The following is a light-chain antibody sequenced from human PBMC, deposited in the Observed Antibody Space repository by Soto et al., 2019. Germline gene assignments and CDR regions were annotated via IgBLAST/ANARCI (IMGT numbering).Light chain of an antibody. CDR2: DAS. CDR1: QDISNY. CDR3: QQSDSLPIT. Sequence: DIQMTQSPSSLSASVGDRVTITCRASQDISNYLNWYQQRPGKAPKLLIYDASNLERGVPSIFSGTRSGTHFTFAITSLQPEDVATYYWQQSDSLPITFGQGTRLEI. V-gene: IGKV1-33*01. J-gene: IGKJ5*01.